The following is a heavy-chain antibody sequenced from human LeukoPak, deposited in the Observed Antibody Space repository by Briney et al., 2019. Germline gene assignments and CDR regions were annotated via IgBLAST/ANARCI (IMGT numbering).Heavy chain of an antibody. CDR1: GFTFSSYA. D-gene: IGHD3-16*01. V-gene: IGHV3-30-3*01. CDR2: ISYDGSNK. CDR3: ARGLLRLGELWFDY. Sequence: PGGSLRLSCAASGFTFSSYAMHWVRQAPGKGLEWVAVISYDGSNKYYADSVKGRFTISRDNSKNTLYLQMNSLRSDDTAVYYCARGLLRLGELWFDYWGQGTLVTVSS. J-gene: IGHJ4*02.